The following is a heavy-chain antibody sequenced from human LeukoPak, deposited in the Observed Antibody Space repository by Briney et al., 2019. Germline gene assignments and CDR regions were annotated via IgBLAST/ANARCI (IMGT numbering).Heavy chain of an antibody. J-gene: IGHJ4*02. Sequence: GGSLRLSCAASGFTFSSYSMNWVRQAPGKGLEWVSYISSSSSTIYYADSVKGRFTISRDNAKNSLYLQMNSLRAEDTAVYYCASSGSYYPSGYWGQGTLVTVSS. CDR1: GFTFSSYS. D-gene: IGHD1-26*01. CDR2: ISSSSSTI. V-gene: IGHV3-48*04. CDR3: ASSGSYYPSGY.